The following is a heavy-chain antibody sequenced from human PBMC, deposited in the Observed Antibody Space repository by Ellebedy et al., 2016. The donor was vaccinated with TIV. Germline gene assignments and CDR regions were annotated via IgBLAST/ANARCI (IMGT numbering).Heavy chain of an antibody. V-gene: IGHV3-23*01. CDR2: INNGGRTT. CDR3: AKDMVFGDGKWEIDV. CDR1: GFTFSGYA. J-gene: IGHJ6*02. Sequence: GESLKISCVASGFTFSGYALSWVRQAPGKGLEWVSAINNGGRTTSYADSVKGRFTISRDNSRSTLYLQMNSLRAEDSAVYYCAKDMVFGDGKWEIDVWGQGTTVTVSS. D-gene: IGHD1-26*01.